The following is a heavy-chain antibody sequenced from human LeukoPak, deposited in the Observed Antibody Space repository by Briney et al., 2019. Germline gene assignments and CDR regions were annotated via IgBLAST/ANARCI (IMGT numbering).Heavy chain of an antibody. V-gene: IGHV3-23*01. CDR2: ITNSGGTT. J-gene: IGHJ4*02. CDR3: AKTFRSSGDFDY. D-gene: IGHD1-26*01. Sequence: GGSLRLSCAASGFTFSSYAMTWVRQAPGKGLKWVSGITNSGGTTHYADSVKGRFTISRDNSKNTLYLQMNSLRAEDTAVYYCAKTFRSSGDFDYWGQGALVTVSS. CDR1: GFTFSSYA.